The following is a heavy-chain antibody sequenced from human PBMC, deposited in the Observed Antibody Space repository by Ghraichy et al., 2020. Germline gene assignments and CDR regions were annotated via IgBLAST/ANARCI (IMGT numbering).Heavy chain of an antibody. D-gene: IGHD2-2*01. J-gene: IGHJ2*01. CDR2: INARADTT. CDR3: ARTCSSCPFNL. V-gene: IGHV3-23*01. Sequence: GGSLRLSCEASGFPFSTSSMAWVRQAPGSGLEWVSTINARADTTYFADSVRGRFSIARDNSKNTVFLHMNSLRAADTAVYYCARTCSSCPFNLWGRGPLVVVSS. CDR1: GFPFSTSS.